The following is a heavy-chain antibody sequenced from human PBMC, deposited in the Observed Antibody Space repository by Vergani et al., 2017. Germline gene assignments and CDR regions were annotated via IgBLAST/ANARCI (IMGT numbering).Heavy chain of an antibody. CDR1: GFTFQAFA. Sequence: VEAGGGLVQPGGSLRLSCTASGFTFQAFAFHWVRQVSGRGLEWVSGIDRNYGVKNGNSFEGRFNISRDNAKKAVFLQMNNLRHEDTALYFCVKDNDYDADGPFDLWGRGTLVTVSS. CDR3: VKDNDYDADGPFDL. J-gene: IGHJ2*01. CDR2: IDRNYGVK. D-gene: IGHD3-16*01. V-gene: IGHV3-9*01.